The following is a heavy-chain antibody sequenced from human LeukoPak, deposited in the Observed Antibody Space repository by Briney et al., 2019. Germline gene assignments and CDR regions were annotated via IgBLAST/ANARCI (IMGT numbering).Heavy chain of an antibody. J-gene: IGHJ1*01. D-gene: IGHD2-2*02. CDR1: GGTFSSYA. Sequence: ASAKVSCKASGGTFSSYAISWVRQAPGQGLEWMGGIIPIFGTANYAQKFQGRVTITTDESTSTAYMELSSLRSEDTAVYYCARARCSSTSCYTDFQHWGQGTLVTVSS. V-gene: IGHV1-69*05. CDR2: IIPIFGTA. CDR3: ARARCSSTSCYTDFQH.